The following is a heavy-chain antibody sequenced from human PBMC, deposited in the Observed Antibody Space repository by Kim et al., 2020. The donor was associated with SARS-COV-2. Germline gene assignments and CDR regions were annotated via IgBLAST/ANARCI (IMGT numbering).Heavy chain of an antibody. Sequence: SETLSLTCTVSGGSISSYYWSWIRQPPGKGLEWIGYIYYSGSTNYNPSLKSRVTISVDTSKNQFSLKLSSVTAADTAVYYCARGVRGWSAHHYYYYGMDVWGQGTTVTVSS. D-gene: IGHD2-21*01. CDR3: ARGVRGWSAHHYYYYGMDV. CDR1: GGSISSYY. J-gene: IGHJ6*02. CDR2: IYYSGST. V-gene: IGHV4-59*13.